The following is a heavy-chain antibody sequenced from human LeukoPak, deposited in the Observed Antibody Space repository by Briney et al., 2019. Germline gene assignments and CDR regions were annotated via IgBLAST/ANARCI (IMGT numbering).Heavy chain of an antibody. CDR3: ARAVYGLFDY. CDR1: GGSFSGYY. D-gene: IGHD5/OR15-5a*01. J-gene: IGHJ4*02. Sequence: PSETLSLTCAVYGGSFSGYYWSWIRQPPGKGLEWIGEINHSGSTNYNPSHKSRVTISVDTSKNQFSLKLSSVTAADTAVYYCARAVYGLFDYWGQGTLVTVSS. CDR2: INHSGST. V-gene: IGHV4-34*01.